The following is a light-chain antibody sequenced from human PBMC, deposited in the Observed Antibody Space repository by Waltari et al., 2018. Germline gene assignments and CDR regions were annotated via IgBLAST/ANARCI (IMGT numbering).Light chain of an antibody. CDR2: EVS. Sequence: QSALTQPASVSGSPGQSITVSCTGTSSDVGSYNLVSLYQHHPPKATKLMIYEVSKGPSWFSILFLVSKSGNTASLTIFGLQPEDEADYYCCSYAGANTYVFGSGTKVTVL. J-gene: IGLJ1*01. CDR1: SSDVGSYNL. V-gene: IGLV2-23*02. CDR3: CSYAGANTYV.